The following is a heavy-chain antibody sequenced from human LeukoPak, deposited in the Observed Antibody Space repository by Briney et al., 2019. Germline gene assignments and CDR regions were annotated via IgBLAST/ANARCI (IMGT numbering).Heavy chain of an antibody. Sequence: PGGSLRLSCAASGFTFSSYAMSWVRQAPGKGLEWVSAISGSGGSTYYADSVKGRFTISRDNSKNTLYLQMNSLRAEDTAVYYCAKVGREYSGSYAHYYYYYMDVWGKGTTVTVSS. V-gene: IGHV3-23*01. CDR1: GFTFSSYA. J-gene: IGHJ6*03. D-gene: IGHD1-26*01. CDR3: AKVGREYSGSYAHYYYYYMDV. CDR2: ISGSGGST.